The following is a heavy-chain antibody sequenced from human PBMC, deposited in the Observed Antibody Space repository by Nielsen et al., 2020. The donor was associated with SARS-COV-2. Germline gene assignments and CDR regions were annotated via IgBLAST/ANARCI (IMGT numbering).Heavy chain of an antibody. CDR3: AKDSNSGSYHYYYYGMDV. Sequence: ASVKVSCKASGYTFTSYYMHWVRQAPGQGLEWMGIINPSGGSTSYAQKFQGRVTMTRDTSTSTVYMELSSLRSEDTAVYYCAKDSNSGSYHYYYYGMDVWGQGTTVTVSS. CDR2: INPSGGST. CDR1: GYTFTSYY. J-gene: IGHJ6*02. D-gene: IGHD1-26*01. V-gene: IGHV1-46*01.